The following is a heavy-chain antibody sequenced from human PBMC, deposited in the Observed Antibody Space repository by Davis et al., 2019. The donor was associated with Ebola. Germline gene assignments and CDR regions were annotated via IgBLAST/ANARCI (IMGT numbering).Heavy chain of an antibody. CDR3: ARSGYRNDERGDYYYYGMDV. D-gene: IGHD5-18*01. CDR2: INPSGGST. CDR1: GYTFTSYY. V-gene: IGHV1-46*03. Sequence: ASVKVSCKASGYTFTSYYMHWVRQAPGQGLEWMGIINPSGGSTSYAQKFQGRVTMTRDTSTSTVYMELSSLRSEGTAVYYCARSGYRNDERGDYYYYGMDVWGQGTTVTVSS. J-gene: IGHJ6*02.